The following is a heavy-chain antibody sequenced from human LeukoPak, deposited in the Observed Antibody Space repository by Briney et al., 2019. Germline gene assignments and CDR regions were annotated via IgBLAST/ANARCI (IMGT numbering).Heavy chain of an antibody. CDR2: ISDSGNT. CDR1: GFTLSSYA. J-gene: IGHJ5*02. Sequence: GGSLRLSCAASGFTLSSYAMSWVRQAPGKGLEWVSAISDSGNTYHADSVKGRFTISRDNAKNSLYLQMNSLRAEDTAVYYCTHLGWFDPWGQGTLVTVSS. CDR3: THLGWFDP. V-gene: IGHV3-23*01.